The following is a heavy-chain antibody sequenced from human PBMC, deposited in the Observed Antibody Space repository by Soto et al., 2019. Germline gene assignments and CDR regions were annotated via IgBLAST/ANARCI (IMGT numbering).Heavy chain of an antibody. J-gene: IGHJ5*02. D-gene: IGHD2-15*01. CDR2: INHSGST. CDR3: ARGKGGDIVVVVAATHWFDP. V-gene: IGHV4-34*01. Sequence: SETLSLTCAVYGGSFSGYYWSWIRQPPGKGLEWIGEINHSGSTNYNPSLKSRVTISVDTSKNQFSLKLSSVTAADTAVYYCARGKGGDIVVVVAATHWFDPWGQGTLVPVSS. CDR1: GGSFSGYY.